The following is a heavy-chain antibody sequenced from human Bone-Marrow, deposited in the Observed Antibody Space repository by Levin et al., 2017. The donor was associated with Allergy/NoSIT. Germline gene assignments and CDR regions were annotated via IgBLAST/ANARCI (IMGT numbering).Heavy chain of an antibody. CDR1: GFTFDDYA. V-gene: IGHV3-9*01. CDR3: ARDFGGGGYYGPTYYYAMDV. Sequence: SLKISCAASGFTFDDYAMHWVRQTPGKGLEWVSGINRRSDAIGYADSVKGRFTISRDNAKNSLYLQMTSLRPEDTALYYCARDFGGGGYYGPTYYYAMDVWGQGTTVTVSS. J-gene: IGHJ6*02. CDR2: INRRSDAI. D-gene: IGHD1-26*01.